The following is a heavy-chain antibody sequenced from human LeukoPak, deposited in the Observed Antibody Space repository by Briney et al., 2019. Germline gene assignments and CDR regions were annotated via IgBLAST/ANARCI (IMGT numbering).Heavy chain of an antibody. Sequence: PGGSLRLSCAASGFTVSSNYMSWVRQAPGKGLEWVSVIYSGGSTYYADSVKGRFTISRDNSKNTLYLQMNSLRAEDTAVYYCAKDQGGGPLYYFDYWGQGTLVTVSS. V-gene: IGHV3-53*01. D-gene: IGHD3-16*01. CDR2: IYSGGST. CDR3: AKDQGGGPLYYFDY. CDR1: GFTVSSNY. J-gene: IGHJ4*02.